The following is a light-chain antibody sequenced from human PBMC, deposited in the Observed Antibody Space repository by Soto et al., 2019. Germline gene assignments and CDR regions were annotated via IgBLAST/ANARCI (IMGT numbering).Light chain of an antibody. CDR1: QSISSSY. V-gene: IGKV3-20*01. Sequence: EIVLTQSPGTLSLSPGERATLSCRASQSISSSYLAWYQQKPGQAPRLLIYGPSSRATGIPDRFSGSGSGTDFTLTINSLQPDDFATYYCQQYNSYSRTFGPGTKVDIK. CDR3: QQYNSYSRT. J-gene: IGKJ3*01. CDR2: GPS.